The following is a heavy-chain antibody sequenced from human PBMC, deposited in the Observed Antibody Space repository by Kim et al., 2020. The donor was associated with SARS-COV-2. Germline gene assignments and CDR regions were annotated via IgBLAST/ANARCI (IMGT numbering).Heavy chain of an antibody. D-gene: IGHD2-15*01. Sequence: GGSLRLSCEASGFTFSTYTMNWVRQSPGKGLEWVSSISSDRDYIYYADSLKGRFTVSRDNAKNSLYLQMNSLRAEDTAVYFCARDHRDDVVEIPGMGSGMDVWGQGTTVTVSS. CDR3: ARDHRDDVVEIPGMGSGMDV. CDR2: ISSDRDYI. J-gene: IGHJ6*02. CDR1: GFTFSTYT. V-gene: IGHV3-21*01.